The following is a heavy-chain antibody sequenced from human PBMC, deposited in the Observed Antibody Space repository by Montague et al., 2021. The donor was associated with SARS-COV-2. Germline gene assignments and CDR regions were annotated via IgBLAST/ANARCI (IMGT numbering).Heavy chain of an antibody. CDR1: GGSFSNYY. D-gene: IGHD3-22*01. Sequence: SETLSLTCAVSGGSFSNYYWSWIRQPPGKGLEWIGEVNQRGTTIYNPSVKSGVTISKDTSKNQFYLRLNSVTAADTAVYYCARFPTSYYYDSKAAPATPDAFDIWGQGTMVTVSS. CDR3: ARFPTSYYYDSKAAPATPDAFDI. CDR2: VNQRGTT. V-gene: IGHV4-34*01. J-gene: IGHJ3*02.